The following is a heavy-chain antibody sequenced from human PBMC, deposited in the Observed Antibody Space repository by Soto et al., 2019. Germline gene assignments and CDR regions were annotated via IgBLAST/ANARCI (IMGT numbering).Heavy chain of an antibody. CDR2: ISGRGGSK. CDR1: GFTFSNYA. V-gene: IGHV3-23*01. D-gene: IGHD6-13*01. J-gene: IGHJ4*02. CDR3: AKDRQLDPTGGGDY. Sequence: GGSLRLSCAASGFTFSNYAMSWVRQAPGKGLEWVSIISGRGGSKYYADSVRGRFTISRDNSMNTLYLQMDSLRAEDTALYYCAKDRQLDPTGGGDYWGQGTLVTVSS.